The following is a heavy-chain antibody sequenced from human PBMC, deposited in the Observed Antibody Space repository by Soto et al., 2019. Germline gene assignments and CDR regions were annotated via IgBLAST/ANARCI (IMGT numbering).Heavy chain of an antibody. D-gene: IGHD1-1*01. J-gene: IGHJ4*02. CDR3: ARDQAVPTMDYFDY. CDR2: ISYAGSNI. Sequence: QVQLVESGGGVVQPGRSLTLSCAASGFTFSNFPMHWVRQAPGKGLEWVAVISYAGSNIYYADSVKGRFTISRDNSKNTLYLQMNSLRGEDTAVYFCARDQAVPTMDYFDYWGQGTMITVSS. V-gene: IGHV3-30-3*01. CDR1: GFTFSNFP.